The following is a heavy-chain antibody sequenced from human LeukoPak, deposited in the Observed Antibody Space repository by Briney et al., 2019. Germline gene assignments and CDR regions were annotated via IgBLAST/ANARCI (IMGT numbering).Heavy chain of an antibody. CDR2: INPSGGST. CDR3: GRDEFIRRYFDY. Sequence: GASVKVSCKASGYTFTSYYMHWVRQAPGQGLECMGIINPSGGSTSYAQKFQGRVTMTRDTSTSTVYMELRSLRSEDTAGYYCGRDEFIRRYFDYWGQGTLVTVSS. D-gene: IGHD3-10*01. CDR1: GYTFTSYY. J-gene: IGHJ4*02. V-gene: IGHV1-46*01.